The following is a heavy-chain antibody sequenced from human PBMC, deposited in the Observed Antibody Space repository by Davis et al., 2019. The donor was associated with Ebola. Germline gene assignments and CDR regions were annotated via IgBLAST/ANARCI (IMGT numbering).Heavy chain of an antibody. V-gene: IGHV4-59*08. J-gene: IGHJ4*02. Sequence: MPSETLSLTCAVYGGSFSGYYWSWIRQPPGKGLEWIGYIYYSGSTNYNPSLKSRVTISVDTSKNQFSLKLSSVTAADTAVYYCARMGLRGYSYGYDYWGQGTLVTVSS. CDR2: IYYSGST. D-gene: IGHD5-18*01. CDR1: GGSFSGYY. CDR3: ARMGLRGYSYGYDY.